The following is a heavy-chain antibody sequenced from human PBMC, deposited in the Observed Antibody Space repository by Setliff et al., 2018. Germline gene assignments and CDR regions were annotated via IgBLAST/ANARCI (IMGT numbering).Heavy chain of an antibody. Sequence: PSETLSLTCAVSGYSIRNGYYWAWIRQPPGKGLEWIGEINHSGSTNYNPSLKSRVTISVDTSKNQFSLKLSSVTAADTAVYYCAKAGSGWYGLGDYWGQGTLVTVSS. D-gene: IGHD6-19*01. CDR2: INHSGST. J-gene: IGHJ4*02. V-gene: IGHV4-38-2*01. CDR1: GYSIRNGYY. CDR3: AKAGSGWYGLGDY.